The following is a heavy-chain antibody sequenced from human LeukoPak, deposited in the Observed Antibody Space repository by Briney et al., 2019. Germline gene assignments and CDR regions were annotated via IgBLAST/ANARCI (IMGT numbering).Heavy chain of an antibody. Sequence: QAGGSLRLSCAASGFTFSTYVMSWVRQAPGKGLEWVSAISGSGGSTYYADSVKGRFTISRDNSKNTLYLQMNSLGADDTAVYYCAKGNWRYFDYWGQGTPVTVSS. CDR1: GFTFSTYV. D-gene: IGHD1-1*01. CDR2: ISGSGGST. J-gene: IGHJ4*02. V-gene: IGHV3-23*01. CDR3: AKGNWRYFDY.